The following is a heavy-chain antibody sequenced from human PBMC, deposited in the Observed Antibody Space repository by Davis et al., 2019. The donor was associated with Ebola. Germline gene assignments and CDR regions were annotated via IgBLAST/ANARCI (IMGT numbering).Heavy chain of an antibody. CDR3: TTDPTAVELRYYYYMDV. Sequence: GESLKISCAASGFTFSNAWMSWVRQAPGKGLEWVGRIKSKTDGGTTDYAAPVKGRFTISRDDSKNTLYLQMNSLKTEDTAVYYCTTDPTAVELRYYYYMDVWGKGTTVTVSS. D-gene: IGHD1-7*01. V-gene: IGHV3-15*01. CDR2: IKSKTDGGTT. CDR1: GFTFSNAW. J-gene: IGHJ6*03.